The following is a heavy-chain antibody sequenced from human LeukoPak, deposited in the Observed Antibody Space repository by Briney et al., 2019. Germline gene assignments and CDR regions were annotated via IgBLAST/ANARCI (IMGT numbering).Heavy chain of an antibody. CDR1: GYPISSSYY. Sequence: SETLSLTCAVSGYPISSSYYWGWIRQSPGKGLEWIGRIYHSGSTYCNPPLKSRVTISVDTSNNQISLKVSSVTAADTAVYYCASYSSGWYYFDCWGQGTLVTVSS. V-gene: IGHV4-38-2*01. CDR3: ASYSSGWYYFDC. J-gene: IGHJ4*02. CDR2: IYHSGST. D-gene: IGHD6-19*01.